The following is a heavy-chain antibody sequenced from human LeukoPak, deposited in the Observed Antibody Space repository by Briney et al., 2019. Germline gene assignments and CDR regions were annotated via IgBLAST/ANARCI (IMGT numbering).Heavy chain of an antibody. Sequence: GGSLRLSCAASGFTFSNHWMSWVRQAPGKGLEWVANIKQDGSEKYYADSVKGRFTISRDNSKNTLYLQMNSLRAEDTAVYYCARDPSYDFWSGYLNYYYYGMDVWGQGTTVTVSS. V-gene: IGHV3-7*01. CDR3: ARDPSYDFWSGYLNYYYYGMDV. D-gene: IGHD3-3*01. CDR2: IKQDGSEK. CDR1: GFTFSNHW. J-gene: IGHJ6*02.